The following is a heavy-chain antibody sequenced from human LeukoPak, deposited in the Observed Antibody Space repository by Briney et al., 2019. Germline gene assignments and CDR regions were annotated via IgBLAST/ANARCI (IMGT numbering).Heavy chain of an antibody. V-gene: IGHV3-23*01. CDR2: ISGSGGST. CDR3: AKKVRNLYSSSWYYFDY. CDR1: GFTFSSYA. Sequence: GGSLRLSCAASGFTFSSYAMSWVRQAPGKGLEWVSAISGSGGSTYYADSVKGRFTISRDNSKNTLYLQMNSLRAEDTAVYYCAKKVRNLYSSSWYYFDYWGQGTLVTVSS. J-gene: IGHJ4*02. D-gene: IGHD6-13*01.